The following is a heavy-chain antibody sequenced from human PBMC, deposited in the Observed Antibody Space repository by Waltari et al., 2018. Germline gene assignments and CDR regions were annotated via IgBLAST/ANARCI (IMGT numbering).Heavy chain of an antibody. D-gene: IGHD3-22*01. Sequence: EVQLVESGGGLVQPGGSLRLSCAASGFTFSSHWMSWVRQAPERGLEWWANITKDGSQKKYVGSVKGRFTISRDNAKNSLLLQMNSLRADDTAVYYCAKGGYHNFDYWGQGTLVTVSS. CDR3: AKGGYHNFDY. J-gene: IGHJ4*02. CDR1: GFTFSSHW. CDR2: ITKDGSQK. V-gene: IGHV3-7*01.